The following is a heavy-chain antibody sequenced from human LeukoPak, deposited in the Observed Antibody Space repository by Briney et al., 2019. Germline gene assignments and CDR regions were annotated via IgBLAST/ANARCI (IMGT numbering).Heavy chain of an antibody. CDR1: GGSISSSNW. J-gene: IGHJ3*02. CDR3: ASQTGEYDAFDI. V-gene: IGHV4-4*02. D-gene: IGHD3-16*01. CDR2: INHSGST. Sequence: SETLSLTCAVSGGSISSSNWWSWVRQPPGKGLEWIGEINHSGSTNYNPSLKSRVTISVDTSKNQFSLKLSSVTAADTAVYYCASQTGEYDAFDIWGQGTMVTVSS.